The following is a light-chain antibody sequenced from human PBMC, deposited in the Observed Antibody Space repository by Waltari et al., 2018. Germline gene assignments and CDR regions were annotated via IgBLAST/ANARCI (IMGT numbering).Light chain of an antibody. CDR3: QQYYTSPRT. J-gene: IGKJ1*01. CDR1: QSVLYSSNNRNY. Sequence: DIVMTQSPDSLAVSLCEGATINGKSSQSVLYSSNNRNYLGWYQHKPGQPPKLLIYWASTRESGVPDRFSGSGSGTDFTLTISSLQAEDVAVYYCQQYYTSPRTFGQGTKVEIK. V-gene: IGKV4-1*01. CDR2: WAS.